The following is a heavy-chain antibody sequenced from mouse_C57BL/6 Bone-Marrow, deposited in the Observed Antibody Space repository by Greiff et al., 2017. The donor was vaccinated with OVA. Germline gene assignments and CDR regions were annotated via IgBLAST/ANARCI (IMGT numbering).Heavy chain of an antibody. V-gene: IGHV1-69*01. Sequence: QVQLQQPGAELVMPGASVKLSCKASGYTFTSYWMHWVKQRPGQGLEWIGEIDPSDSYTNYNQKFKGKSTLTVDKSSSTAYMQLSSLTSEDSAVYYCARGGDYYGGYAMDYWGQGTSVTVSS. D-gene: IGHD1-1*02. CDR3: ARGGDYYGGYAMDY. J-gene: IGHJ4*01. CDR1: GYTFTSYW. CDR2: IDPSDSYT.